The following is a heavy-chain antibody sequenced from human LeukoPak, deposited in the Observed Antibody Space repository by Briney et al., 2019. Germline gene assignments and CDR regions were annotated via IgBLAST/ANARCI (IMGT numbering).Heavy chain of an antibody. D-gene: IGHD3-10*01. J-gene: IGHJ5*02. CDR3: ARDEGIRGVTTNWFDP. CDR1: GFTFSSYS. CDR2: ISSSSSYI. Sequence: GGSLRLSCAASGFTFSSYSMNWVRQAPGKGLEWVSSISSSSSYIYYADSVKGRFTISSDNAKNTLYLQMNSLRAEDTAVYYCARDEGIRGVTTNWFDPWGQGTLVTVSS. V-gene: IGHV3-21*01.